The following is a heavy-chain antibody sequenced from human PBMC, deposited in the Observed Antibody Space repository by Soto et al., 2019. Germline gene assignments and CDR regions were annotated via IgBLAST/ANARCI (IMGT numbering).Heavy chain of an antibody. CDR3: ATSFRYFDN. CDR1: GFTPTTTP. V-gene: IGHV3-23*01. J-gene: IGHJ4*02. D-gene: IGHD3-9*01. Sequence: PGGSLRLSCAGSGFTPTTTPLSWVRQPPGKGLEWVTTSSGTASRTYYVDSVKGRFFISRDNSKNTVTLQMNNLSLDGTAVYYCATSFRYFDNWGQGTRVTVSS. CDR2: SSGTASRT.